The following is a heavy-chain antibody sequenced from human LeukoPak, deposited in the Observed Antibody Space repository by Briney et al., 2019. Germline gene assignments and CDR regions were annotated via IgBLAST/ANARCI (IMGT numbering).Heavy chain of an antibody. J-gene: IGHJ3*02. Sequence: GGSLRLSCAASGFTFSTFAMSWVRQAPGKGLESASTISGSGGSTYYADSVKGRFTISRDNSKNTLYLQMNSLRAEDTAVYYCAKGIHSGSYSPPAFDIWGQGTMVTVSS. CDR2: ISGSGGST. V-gene: IGHV3-23*01. D-gene: IGHD1-26*01. CDR3: AKGIHSGSYSPPAFDI. CDR1: GFTFSTFA.